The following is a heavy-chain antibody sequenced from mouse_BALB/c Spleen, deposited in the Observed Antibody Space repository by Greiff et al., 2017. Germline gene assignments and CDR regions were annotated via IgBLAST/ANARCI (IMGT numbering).Heavy chain of an antibody. CDR1: GYTFTSYY. Sequence: QVQLKQSGAELVKPGASVKLSCKASGYTFTSYYMYWVKQRPGQGLEWIGEINPSNGGTNFNEKFKSKATLTVDKSSSTAYMQLSSLTSEDSAVYYCTRSEDLDAMDYWGQGTSVTVSS. J-gene: IGHJ4*01. CDR3: TRSEDLDAMDY. V-gene: IGHV1S81*02. CDR2: INPSNGGT.